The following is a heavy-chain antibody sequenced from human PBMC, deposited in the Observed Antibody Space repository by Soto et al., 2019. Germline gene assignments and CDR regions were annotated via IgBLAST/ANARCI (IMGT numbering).Heavy chain of an antibody. CDR2: IIPIFGTA. V-gene: IGHV1-69*01. CDR3: ASRLVERSYCSGGSCYSVPYYYYGMDV. J-gene: IGHJ6*02. CDR1: GGTFSSYA. D-gene: IGHD2-15*01. Sequence: QVQLVQSGAEVQKPGSSVKVSCKASGGTFSSYAISWVRQAPGQGLEWMGGIIPIFGTANYAQKFQGRVTITADESTSTAYMELSSLRSEDTAVYYCASRLVERSYCSGGSCYSVPYYYYGMDVWGQGTTVTVSS.